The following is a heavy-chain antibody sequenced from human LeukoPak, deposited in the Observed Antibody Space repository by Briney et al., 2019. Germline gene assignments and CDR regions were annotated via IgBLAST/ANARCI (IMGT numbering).Heavy chain of an antibody. CDR2: ISSSSSYI. J-gene: IGHJ6*03. D-gene: IGHD4-17*01. V-gene: IGHV3-21*01. Sequence: TGGSLRLSCAASGFTFSSYSMNWVRQAPGKGLEWVSSISSSSSYIYYADSVKGRFTISRDNAKNSLYLQMNSLRAEDTAVYYCARDATVTTFYYYYYMDVWGKGTTVTVSS. CDR3: ARDATVTTFYYYYYMDV. CDR1: GFTFSSYS.